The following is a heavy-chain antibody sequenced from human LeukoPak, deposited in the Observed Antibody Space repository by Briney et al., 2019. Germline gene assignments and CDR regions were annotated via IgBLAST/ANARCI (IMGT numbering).Heavy chain of an antibody. CDR3: ARDGYLVAAAGVTDAFDI. V-gene: IGHV1-69*13. CDR2: IIPVFGTA. CDR1: GGTFSSYT. Sequence: ASVKVSCKASGGTFSSYTINWVRQAPGQGLEWMGGIIPVFGTANYVQKFQGRVTITADESTSTAYMELSSLRSEDTAVYYCARDGYLVAAAGVTDAFDIWGQGTMVTVSS. D-gene: IGHD6-13*01. J-gene: IGHJ3*02.